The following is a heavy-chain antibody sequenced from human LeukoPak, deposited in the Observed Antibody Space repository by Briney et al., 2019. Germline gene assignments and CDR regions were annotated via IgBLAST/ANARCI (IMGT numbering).Heavy chain of an antibody. CDR1: GGTFSSYA. CDR2: INPSGGST. Sequence: GASVKVSCKASGGTFSSYAISWVRQAPGQGLEWMGIINPSGGSTSYAQKFQGRVTMTRDTSTSTVYMELSSLRSEDTALYYCAREGLDYWGQGTLVTVSS. CDR3: AREGLDY. V-gene: IGHV1-46*01. J-gene: IGHJ4*02.